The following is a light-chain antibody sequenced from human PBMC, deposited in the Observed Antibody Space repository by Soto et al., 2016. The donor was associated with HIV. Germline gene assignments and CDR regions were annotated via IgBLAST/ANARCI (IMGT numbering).Light chain of an antibody. CDR2: AAS. Sequence: DIQMTQSPSSLSASVGDRVTITCRASQDISNSLAWYQQKPGKGPKALIYAASTLQSGVPSRFSGSGSGTDFTLTISSLQPEDVATYYCQKYNSAPWTFGQGTKVE. CDR1: QDISNS. CDR3: QKYNSAPWT. V-gene: IGKV1-27*01. J-gene: IGKJ1*01.